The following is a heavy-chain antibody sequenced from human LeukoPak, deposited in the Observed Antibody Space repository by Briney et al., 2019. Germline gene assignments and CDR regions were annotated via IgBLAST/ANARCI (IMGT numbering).Heavy chain of an antibody. J-gene: IGHJ4*02. CDR2: IMQDGSVK. CDR1: GFTFSTYD. V-gene: IGHV3-7*01. D-gene: IGHD2-15*01. Sequence: GGSLRLSCAASGFTFSTYDMHWVRQAPGKGLEWVASIMQDGSVKYYVDSVKGRFTISRDNAKNSLYLQMNSLRVEDTAVYYCAKGYCSGGSCSRGYWGQGTLVTVSS. CDR3: AKGYCSGGSCSRGY.